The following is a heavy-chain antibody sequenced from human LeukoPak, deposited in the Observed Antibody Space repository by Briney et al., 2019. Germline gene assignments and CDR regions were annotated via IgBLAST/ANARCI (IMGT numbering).Heavy chain of an antibody. CDR1: GGSISSYY. CDR2: INHSGST. Sequence: SETLSLTCTVSGGSISSYYWSWIRQPPGKGLEWIGEINHSGSTNSNPSLKSRVTISVDTSKNQFSLKLSSLTAADTAVYYCPRAVLTSDAFEIWGQGTMVTASS. D-gene: IGHD3-9*01. J-gene: IGHJ3*02. V-gene: IGHV4-34*01. CDR3: PRAVLTSDAFEI.